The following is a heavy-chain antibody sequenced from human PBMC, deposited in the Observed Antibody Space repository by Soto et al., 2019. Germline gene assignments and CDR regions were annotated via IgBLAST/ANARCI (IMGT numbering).Heavy chain of an antibody. V-gene: IGHV3-11*06. CDR2: ISSSSSYT. CDR1: GFTFSVYY. J-gene: IGHJ5*02. CDR3: ARDPLIRDIGNWFDP. D-gene: IGHD2-15*01. Sequence: GGSLRLSCAASGFTFSVYYMSWIRQAPGKGLEWVSYISSSSSYTNYADSVKGRFTISRDNAKNSLYLQMNSLRAEDTAVYYCARDPLIRDIGNWFDPWGQGTLVTVSS.